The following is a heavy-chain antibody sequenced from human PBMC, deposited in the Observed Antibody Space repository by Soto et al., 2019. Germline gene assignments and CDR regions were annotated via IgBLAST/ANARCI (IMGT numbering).Heavy chain of an antibody. CDR3: ETEMTAPSDRYYGLDV. CDR1: RFSFSNYA. V-gene: IGHV3-30-3*01. Sequence: QIQLVESGGGVVQPGRSLRLSCAASRFSFSNYAIHWVRQAPGKGLEWVAVVSYDGSHKYYADSVKGRFTISRDSSENTRYLHMNSLRAEDTAVYFCETEMTAPSDRYYGLDVWGRGTTVTVSS. CDR2: VSYDGSHK. D-gene: IGHD5-18*01. J-gene: IGHJ6*02.